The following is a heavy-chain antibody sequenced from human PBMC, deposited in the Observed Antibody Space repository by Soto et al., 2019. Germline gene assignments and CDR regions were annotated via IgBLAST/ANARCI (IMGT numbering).Heavy chain of an antibody. CDR1: GGSFSGNY. D-gene: IGHD3-9*01. CDR2: INHSGST. J-gene: IGHJ3*02. Sequence: SETLSLTCAVYGGSFSGNYWSWIRQPPGKGLEWIGKINHSGSTNYNMSLKSRVTISVDTSKNQFSLKLSSVTAADTAVYYCARVTGYYDILTGYYKGAFDIWGQGTMVTVSS. V-gene: IGHV4-34*01. CDR3: ARVTGYYDILTGYYKGAFDI.